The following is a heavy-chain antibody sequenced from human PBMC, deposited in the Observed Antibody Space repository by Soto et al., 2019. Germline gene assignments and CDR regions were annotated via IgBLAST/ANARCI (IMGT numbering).Heavy chain of an antibody. D-gene: IGHD2-2*01. V-gene: IGHV3-30*18. CDR2: ISYDGKNK. CDR3: ANGQHCSSTSCHFYYYGMDV. Sequence: QVQLVESGGGVVQPGRSLRLSCAASGFTFSTYGMHWVRQAPGKGLEWVAVISYDGKNKYYAQSVKGRLTISRDNSKNPLHLQVNSLRVEDTAVYYGANGQHCSSTSCHFYYYGMDVWGQGTTVAVSS. CDR1: GFTFSTYG. J-gene: IGHJ6*02.